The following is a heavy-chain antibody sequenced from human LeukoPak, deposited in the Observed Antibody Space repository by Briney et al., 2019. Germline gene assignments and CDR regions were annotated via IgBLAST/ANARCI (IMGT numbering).Heavy chain of an antibody. CDR2: IYTSGST. CDR3: ARIRYCSSTSCYAGVHWFDP. Sequence: SETLSLTCSVSGGSISSYYWSWIRQPAGKGLEWIGRIYTSGSTNYNPSLKSRVTMSVDTSKNQFSLKLSSVTAADTAVYYCARIRYCSSTSCYAGVHWFDPWGQGTLVTVSS. D-gene: IGHD2-2*01. CDR1: GGSISSYY. J-gene: IGHJ5*02. V-gene: IGHV4-4*07.